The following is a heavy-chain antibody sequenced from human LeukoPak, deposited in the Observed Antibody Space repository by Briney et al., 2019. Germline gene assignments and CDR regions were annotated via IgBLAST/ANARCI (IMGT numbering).Heavy chain of an antibody. CDR2: IKSKTDGGTT. CDR1: GFTFTNAW. CDR3: TTGRLDSNGHDD. D-gene: IGHD3-22*01. V-gene: IGHV3-15*07. J-gene: IGHJ4*02. Sequence: GASLRLSCAASGFTFTNAWMHWVRQAPGKGLEWVGRIKSKTDGGTTDYAAPVEGRFTISRDDSKNTLYLQMNSLRIEDTGLYYCTTGRLDSNGHDDWGQGTLVTVST.